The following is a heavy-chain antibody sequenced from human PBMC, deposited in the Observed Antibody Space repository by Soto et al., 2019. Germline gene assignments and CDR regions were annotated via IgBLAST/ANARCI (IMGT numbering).Heavy chain of an antibody. CDR1: GGSISSYY. J-gene: IGHJ4*02. D-gene: IGHD3-9*01. Sequence: SETLSLTCTVSGGSISSYYWSWIRQPPGKGLEWIGYIYYSGSTNYNPSLKSRVTISVDTSKNQFSLKLSSVTAADTAVYYCARGREYYDILTGYLPYYFDYWGQGTLVTVSS. V-gene: IGHV4-59*01. CDR2: IYYSGST. CDR3: ARGREYYDILTGYLPYYFDY.